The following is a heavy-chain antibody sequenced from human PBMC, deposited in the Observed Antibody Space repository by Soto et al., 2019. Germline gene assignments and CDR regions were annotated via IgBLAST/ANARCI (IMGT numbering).Heavy chain of an antibody. D-gene: IGHD3-10*01. Sequence: ASVKVSCKASGYTFTSYAMHWVRQAPGQRLEWMGWINAGNGNAKYSQKFQGRVTITRDTSASTAYMELSSLRSEDTAVYYCASVVLWFGELAFDIWGQGTMVTVS. CDR1: GYTFTSYA. CDR2: INAGNGNA. CDR3: ASVVLWFGELAFDI. J-gene: IGHJ3*02. V-gene: IGHV1-3*01.